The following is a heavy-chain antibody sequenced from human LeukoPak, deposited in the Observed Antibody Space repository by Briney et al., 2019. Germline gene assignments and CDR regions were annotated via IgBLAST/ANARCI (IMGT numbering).Heavy chain of an antibody. J-gene: IGHJ4*02. V-gene: IGHV3-74*01. CDR2: INSDGSTT. Sequence: GSLRLSCAASGFTFNGSAMHWVRQAPGKGLVWVSRINSDGSTTNYADSVKGRFTISRDNAKNTLCLQMSSLRADDTAVYYCARSRWLDAFDYRGQGTLVTVSS. CDR3: ARSRWLDAFDY. CDR1: GFTFNGSA. D-gene: IGHD6-19*01.